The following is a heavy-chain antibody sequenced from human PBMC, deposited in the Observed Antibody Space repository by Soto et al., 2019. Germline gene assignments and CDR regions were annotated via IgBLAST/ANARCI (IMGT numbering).Heavy chain of an antibody. V-gene: IGHV4-38-2*02. CDR2: IYHSGTT. D-gene: IGHD2-2*01. Sequence: SETLSLTCTVSGGSTSSGNYWSWIRQPPGKGLEWIGHIYHSGTTYYNPSLKGRVTISVDTSKKQFSLKLSSVTAADTAVYYCARVRCSSTSCSMHYYYGMDVWGQGTTVTVSS. CDR3: ARVRCSSTSCSMHYYYGMDV. CDR1: GGSTSSGNY. J-gene: IGHJ6*02.